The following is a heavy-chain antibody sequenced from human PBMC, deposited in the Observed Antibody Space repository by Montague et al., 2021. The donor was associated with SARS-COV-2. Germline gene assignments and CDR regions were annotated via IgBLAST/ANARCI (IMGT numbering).Heavy chain of an antibody. J-gene: IGHJ4*02. Sequence: SETLSLTCTVHRGSFSGYYWTWIRQPPGKGLEWIGEINHSGGVNYNPSLKSRVTISVDTSKNHFSLKLSSVTAADTAIYYCAGKVLTVPADYWGQGTLVTVS. CDR3: AGKVLTVPADY. V-gene: IGHV4-34*01. CDR2: INHSGGV. CDR1: RGSFSGYY. D-gene: IGHD4-11*01.